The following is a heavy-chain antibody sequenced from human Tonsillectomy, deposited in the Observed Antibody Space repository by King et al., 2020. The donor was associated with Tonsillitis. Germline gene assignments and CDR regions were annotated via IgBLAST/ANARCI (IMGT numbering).Heavy chain of an antibody. CDR1: GASIGSGSYY. D-gene: IGHD3-9*01. V-gene: IGHV4-61*02. J-gene: IGHJ5*02. CDR2: IYTSGST. Sequence: VQLQESGPGLVKPSQTLSLTCTVSGASIGSGSYYWSWIRQPAGKGLEWIGRIYTSGSTDYSPSPESRVTMSTDTSSNQFSLKLSSVTAADAAVYYCARGGDLSTGGSLFDPWGQGTLVTVSS. CDR3: ARGGDLSTGGSLFDP.